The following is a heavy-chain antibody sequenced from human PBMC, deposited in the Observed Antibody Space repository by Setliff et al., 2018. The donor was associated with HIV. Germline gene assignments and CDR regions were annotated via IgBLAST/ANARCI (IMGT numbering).Heavy chain of an antibody. V-gene: IGHV5-51*01. J-gene: IGHJ4*02. D-gene: IGHD2-15*01. Sequence: GESLKISCKGSGYSFTSYWIGWVRQMPGKGLEWMGIIYPGDSDTRYSPSFQGQVTISADKSFSTADLQWSSLKASDTAMYYCARGGVVGGTPFGPNAPPYFDYWGQGTLVTVSS. CDR2: IYPGDSDT. CDR1: GYSFTSYW. CDR3: ARGGVVGGTPFGPNAPPYFDY.